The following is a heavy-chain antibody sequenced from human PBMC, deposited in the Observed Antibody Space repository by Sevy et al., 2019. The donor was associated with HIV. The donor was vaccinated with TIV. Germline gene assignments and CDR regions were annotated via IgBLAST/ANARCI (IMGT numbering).Heavy chain of an antibody. D-gene: IGHD3-22*01. CDR1: GGSGGSISDYY. J-gene: IGHJ5*02. Sequence: SETLSLTCSVSGGSGGSISDYYWSWIRQPPGKGLEWIGYINYSRSTKFNPSLKSRVTISVDTSKNQFSLKLTSVTAADTAVYYCARGDTSLFAPWGQGTLVTVSS. V-gene: IGHV4-59*01. CDR2: INYSRST. CDR3: ARGDTSLFAP.